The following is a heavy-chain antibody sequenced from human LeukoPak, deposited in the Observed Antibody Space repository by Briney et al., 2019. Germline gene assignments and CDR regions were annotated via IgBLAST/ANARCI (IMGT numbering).Heavy chain of an antibody. J-gene: IGHJ4*02. V-gene: IGHV3-7*01. D-gene: IGHD4-4*01. CDR2: IKEDGSEK. CDR3: ALQYTGNRDC. Sequence: PGESLRLSCAASGFTFRSYWMSWVRQAPGKGLEWVANIKEDGSEKYYVDSVKGRFTISRDSAKNSLYLQMNSLRAEDTAVYYCALQYTGNRDCWGQGTLVTVSS. CDR1: GFTFRSYW.